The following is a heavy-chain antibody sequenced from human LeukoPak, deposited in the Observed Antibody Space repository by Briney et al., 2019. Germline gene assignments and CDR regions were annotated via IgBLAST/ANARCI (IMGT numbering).Heavy chain of an antibody. V-gene: IGHV3-9*03. CDR1: GFTFDDYA. CDR2: ISWNSGSI. Sequence: PGRSLRLSCAASGFTFDDYAMHWVRQAPGKGLEWVSGISWNSGSIGYADSVKGRFTISRDNAKNSLYLQMNSLRAEDMALYYCAKSLGYDSSGYLFDYWGQGTLVTVSS. CDR3: AKSLGYDSSGYLFDY. D-gene: IGHD3-22*01. J-gene: IGHJ4*02.